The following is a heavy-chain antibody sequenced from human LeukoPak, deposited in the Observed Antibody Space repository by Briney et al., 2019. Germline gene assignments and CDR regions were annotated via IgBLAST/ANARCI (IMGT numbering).Heavy chain of an antibody. CDR1: GFIFDDYG. Sequence: GGSLRLSCAASGFIFDDYGMAWVRQAPGKGLEWVSYISSSGSTIYYADSVKGRFTISRDNAKNSLYLQMNSLRAEDTAVYYCARSVVPAAMIWFGELLYADYWGQGTLVTVSS. J-gene: IGHJ4*02. D-gene: IGHD3-10*01. CDR2: ISSSGSTI. V-gene: IGHV3-48*04. CDR3: ARSVVPAAMIWFGELLYADY.